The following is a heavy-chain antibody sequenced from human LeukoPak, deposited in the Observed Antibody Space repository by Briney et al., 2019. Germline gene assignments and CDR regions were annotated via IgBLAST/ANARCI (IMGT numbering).Heavy chain of an antibody. CDR1: GGSISSYYW. CDR2: IYWDDDK. CDR3: AHSSGYYLNWFDP. D-gene: IGHD3-22*01. J-gene: IGHJ5*02. V-gene: IGHV2-5*08. Sequence: TLSLTCTVSGGSISSYYWSWIRQPPGKGLEWLALIYWDDDKRYSPSLKSRLTITKDTSKNQVVLTMTNMNPVDTATYYCAHSSGYYLNWFDPWGQGTLVTVSS.